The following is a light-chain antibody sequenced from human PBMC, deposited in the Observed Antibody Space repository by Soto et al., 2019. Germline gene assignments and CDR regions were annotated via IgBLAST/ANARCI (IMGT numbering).Light chain of an antibody. CDR3: QQNNSFPLT. CDR2: AAS. J-gene: IGKJ4*01. CDR1: QDISTY. Sequence: DIQMTQSPSSVSASVGDIVTITCRASQDISTYLAWYQQRPGKAPNLLIYAASTLQSGVPSRFSGSGSGTDFSLTISSLQPEDSATYYCQQNNSFPLTFGGGTKVEIK. V-gene: IGKV1-12*01.